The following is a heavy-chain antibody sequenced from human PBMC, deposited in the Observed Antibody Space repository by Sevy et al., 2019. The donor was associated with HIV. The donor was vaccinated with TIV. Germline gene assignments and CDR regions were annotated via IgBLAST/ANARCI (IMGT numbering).Heavy chain of an antibody. D-gene: IGHD2-21*01. J-gene: IGHJ5*02. CDR1: GDIFSNYG. CDR3: ARDRPCGGDCYILDP. Sequence: ASVKVSCKASGDIFSNYGINWVRQAPGQGLQWMGGILPISGLVNYAQKFQGRVTISADKSTGTVYMALSSLRSEDTVVYYCARDRPCGGDCYILDPWGQGVLVTVSS. V-gene: IGHV1-69*10. CDR2: ILPISGLV.